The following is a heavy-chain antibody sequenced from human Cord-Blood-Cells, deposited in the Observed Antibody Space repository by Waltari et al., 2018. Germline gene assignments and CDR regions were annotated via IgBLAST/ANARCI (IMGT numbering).Heavy chain of an antibody. V-gene: IGHV4-34*01. Sequence: QVQLQQWGAGLLKPSETLSLTCAVYGGSFSGYYWSWIRQPPGKGLEWIGEINHSGSTNCKQALKSRVNRSVDTSKNQFSLKLSSVTAADTAVYYCAREAGDTYYDFWSGYEARNYYYYYYMDVWGKGTTVTVSS. J-gene: IGHJ6*03. CDR2: INHSGST. CDR3: AREAGDTYYDFWSGYEARNYYYYYYMDV. D-gene: IGHD3-3*01. CDR1: GGSFSGYY.